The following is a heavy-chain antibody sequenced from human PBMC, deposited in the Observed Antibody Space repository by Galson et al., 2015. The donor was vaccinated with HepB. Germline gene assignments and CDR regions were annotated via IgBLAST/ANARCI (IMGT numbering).Heavy chain of an antibody. CDR2: ISAYNGNT. CDR3: ARASYIAVAGRGYDI. V-gene: IGHV1-18*01. CDR1: GYTLTSYG. D-gene: IGHD6-19*01. Sequence: SVKVSCKASGYTLTSYGISWVRQAPGQGLEWMGWISAYNGNTNYAQKLQGRVTMTTDTSPSTAYMELRSLRSDDTAVYYCARASYIAVAGRGYDIWGQGTMVTVSS. J-gene: IGHJ3*02.